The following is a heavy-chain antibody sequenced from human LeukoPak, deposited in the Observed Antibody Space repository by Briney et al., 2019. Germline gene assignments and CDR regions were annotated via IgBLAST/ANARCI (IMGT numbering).Heavy chain of an antibody. J-gene: IGHJ3*02. D-gene: IGHD7-27*01. V-gene: IGHV4-59*01. Sequence: PSETLSLTCTVSGGSISSYYWSWIRQPPGKGLEWIGYIYYSGSTNYNPSLKSRVTISVDTSKNQFSLKLSSVTAADTAVYYCARASRYWGDAFDIWGQGTMVTVSS. CDR1: GGSISSYY. CDR3: ARASRYWGDAFDI. CDR2: IYYSGST.